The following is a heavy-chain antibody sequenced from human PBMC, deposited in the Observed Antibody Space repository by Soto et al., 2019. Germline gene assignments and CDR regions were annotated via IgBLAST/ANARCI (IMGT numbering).Heavy chain of an antibody. V-gene: IGHV3-48*04. Sequence: GGSLRLSCAASGFTFSSYSMNWVRQAPGKGLEWVSYISSSSSTIYYADSVKGRFTISRDNAKNSLYLQMNSLRAEDTAVYYCSGGSHGVPLTGTWYFDLWGRGTLVTVSS. CDR2: ISSSSSTI. CDR1: GFTFSSYS. J-gene: IGHJ2*01. CDR3: SGGSHGVPLTGTWYFDL. D-gene: IGHD1-1*01.